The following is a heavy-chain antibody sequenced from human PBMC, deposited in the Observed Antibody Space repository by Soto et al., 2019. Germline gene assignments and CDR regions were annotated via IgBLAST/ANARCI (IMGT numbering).Heavy chain of an antibody. D-gene: IGHD3-3*01. J-gene: IGHJ4*02. CDR3: ARGKNFGVVIPDFDY. CDR2: INAGNGNT. CDR1: GYTFTSYA. Sequence: ASVKVSCKASGYTFTSYAMHWVRQAPGQRLEWMGWINAGNGNTKYSQKFQGRVTITRDTSASTAYMELSSLRSEDTAVYYCARGKNFGVVIPDFDYWGQGTLVTVSS. V-gene: IGHV1-3*01.